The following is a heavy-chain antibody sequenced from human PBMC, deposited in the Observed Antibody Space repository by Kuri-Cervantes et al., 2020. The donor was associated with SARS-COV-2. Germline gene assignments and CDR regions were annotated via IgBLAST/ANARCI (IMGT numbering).Heavy chain of an antibody. CDR1: GFTFDDYG. J-gene: IGHJ2*01. D-gene: IGHD6-13*01. V-gene: IGHV3-30*02. Sequence: GGSLRLSCAASGFTFDDYGMSWVRQAPGKGLEWVAFIRYDGSNKYYADSVKGRFTISRDNSKNTLYLQMNSLRAEDTAVYYCSAGTKYLDWYFDLWGRGTLVTVSS. CDR3: SAGTKYLDWYFDL. CDR2: IRYDGSNK.